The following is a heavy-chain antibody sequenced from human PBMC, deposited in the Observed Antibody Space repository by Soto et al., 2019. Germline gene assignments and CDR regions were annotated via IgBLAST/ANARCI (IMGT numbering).Heavy chain of an antibody. D-gene: IGHD1-26*01. CDR3: ASDLVGASDSYGLDV. CDR1: GFTFSNYG. V-gene: IGHV3-33*01. CDR2: IWHDGNNK. J-gene: IGHJ6*02. Sequence: PVGSLRLSCAASGFTFSNYGMHWVRQAPGKGLEWVAIIWHDGNNKYYADSVRGRFIISRDNSKNRLYLQMNSLRAEDTAVYYCASDLVGASDSYGLDVWGQGTPLTVSS.